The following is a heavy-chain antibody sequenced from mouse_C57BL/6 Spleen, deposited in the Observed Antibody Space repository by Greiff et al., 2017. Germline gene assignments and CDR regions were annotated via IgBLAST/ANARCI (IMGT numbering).Heavy chain of an antibody. CDR2: IDPSDSYT. V-gene: IGHV1-69*01. D-gene: IGHD2-4*01. CDR1: GYTFTSYW. Sequence: VKLQQPGAELVMPGASVKLSCKASGYTFTSYWMHWVKQRPGQGLEWIGEIDPSDSYTYYNKTFKGKSTLTVNKSSSTAYKQLSRLTSEDSAVYYCARGSDYDGCFAYWGQGTLVTVSA. CDR3: ARGSDYDGCFAY. J-gene: IGHJ3*01.